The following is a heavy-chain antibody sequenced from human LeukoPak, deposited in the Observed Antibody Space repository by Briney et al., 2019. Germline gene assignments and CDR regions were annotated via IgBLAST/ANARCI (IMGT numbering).Heavy chain of an antibody. CDR2: INAGNGNT. V-gene: IGHV1-3*01. J-gene: IGHJ4*02. CDR1: GYTFTSYA. D-gene: IGHD2-2*01. Sequence: ASVKVPCKASGYTFTSYAMHWVRQAPGQRLEWMGWINAGNGNTKYSQKFQGRVTITRDTSASTAYMELSSLRSEDTAVYYCARDIVVVPAAMFYDYWGQGTLVTVSS. CDR3: ARDIVVVPAAMFYDY.